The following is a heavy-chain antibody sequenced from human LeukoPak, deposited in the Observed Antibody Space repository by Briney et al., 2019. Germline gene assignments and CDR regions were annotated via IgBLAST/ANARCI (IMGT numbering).Heavy chain of an antibody. CDR3: ARDRPVMITFGGVIIAAY. CDR2: VSGYNGNT. Sequence: ASVKVSCKTSGYTFTSHGINWLRQAPGQGLEWMGWVSGYNGNTDYAQKFQGRVTMTTDRSTNTVYMELRSLRSDDTAVYYCARDRPVMITFGGVIIAAYWGQGTLATVSS. V-gene: IGHV1-18*01. CDR1: GYTFTSHG. D-gene: IGHD3-16*02. J-gene: IGHJ4*02.